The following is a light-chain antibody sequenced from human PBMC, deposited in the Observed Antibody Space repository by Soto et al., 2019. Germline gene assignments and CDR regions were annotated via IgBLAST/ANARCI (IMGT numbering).Light chain of an antibody. V-gene: IGLV2-23*01. CDR1: SSDVGTYNL. J-gene: IGLJ1*01. CDR3: CSYAGSSLYV. CDR2: EGS. Sequence: QSALTQPASVSGSPGQSITISCTGTSSDVGTYNLVSWYQQHPGKVPKFLIYEGSKRPSGVSNRFSGSKSGNTASLIISGLQAEDEADYYCCSYAGSSLYVFGTGTKVTV.